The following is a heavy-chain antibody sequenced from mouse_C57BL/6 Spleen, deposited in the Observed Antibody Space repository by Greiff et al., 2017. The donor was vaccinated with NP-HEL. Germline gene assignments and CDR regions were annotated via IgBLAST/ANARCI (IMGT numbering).Heavy chain of an antibody. D-gene: IGHD2-3*01. CDR1: GYTFTDYY. CDR2: INPNNGGT. Sequence: EVQLQQSGPELVKPGASVKISCKASGYTFTDYYMNWVKQSHGKSLEWIGDINPNNGGTSYNQKFKGKATLTVDKSSSTAYMELRSLTSEDSAVYYCARSSLLPVWYFDVWGTGTTVTVSS. J-gene: IGHJ1*03. CDR3: ARSSLLPVWYFDV. V-gene: IGHV1-26*01.